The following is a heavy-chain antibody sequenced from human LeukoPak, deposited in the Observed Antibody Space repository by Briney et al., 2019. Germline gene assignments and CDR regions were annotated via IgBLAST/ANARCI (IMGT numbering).Heavy chain of an antibody. CDR2: ISAYNGNT. CDR3: ARRMVRGTNWFDP. D-gene: IGHD3-10*01. J-gene: IGHJ5*02. CDR1: GYTFTSYD. Sequence: ASVKVSCKASGYTFTSYDINWVRQAPGQGLEWMGWISAYNGNTNYAQKLQGRVTMTTDTSTSTAYMELRSLRSDDTAVYYCARRMVRGTNWFDPWGQGTLVTVSS. V-gene: IGHV1-18*01.